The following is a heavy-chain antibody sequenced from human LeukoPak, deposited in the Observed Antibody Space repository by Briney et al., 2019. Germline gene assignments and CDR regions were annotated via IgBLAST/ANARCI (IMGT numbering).Heavy chain of an antibody. CDR1: GVSISTNF. Sequence: SETLSLTCTVSGVSISTNFWSWVRQPPGKGLEWIAYVSSSGYTNYNPSLKSRVTISLDTPKNQFSLKVSSVTAADTAIYYCARDGSAYDFDSWGQGTLVTVSS. V-gene: IGHV4-59*01. J-gene: IGHJ4*02. D-gene: IGHD5-12*01. CDR2: VSSSGYT. CDR3: ARDGSAYDFDS.